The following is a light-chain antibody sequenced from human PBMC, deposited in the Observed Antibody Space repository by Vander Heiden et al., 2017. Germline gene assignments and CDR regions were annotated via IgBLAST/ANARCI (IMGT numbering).Light chain of an antibody. V-gene: IGLV2-18*02. J-gene: IGLJ2*01. CDR3: SSYTSSSTLV. CDR1: SSDVGSYNR. CDR2: EVS. Sequence: QSALTQPPSVSGSPGQSVTLSCTGTSSDVGSYNRVSWYQQPPGTAPKLMIYEVSNRPSGVPDRFSGSKSGNTASLTISGLQDEDEADYYCSSYTSSSTLVFGGGTKLTVL.